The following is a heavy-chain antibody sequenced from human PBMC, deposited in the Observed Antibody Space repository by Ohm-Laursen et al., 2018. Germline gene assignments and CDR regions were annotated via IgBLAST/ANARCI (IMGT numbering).Heavy chain of an antibody. CDR2: ISSSGSTI. D-gene: IGHD3-16*01. J-gene: IGHJ4*02. CDR1: GFSFSRNA. Sequence: SLRLSCAAPGFSFSRNAMNWVRQAPGKGLEWVSYISSSGSTIYYADSVKGRFTISRDNAKNSLYLQMNSLRAEDTAVYYCARDPVGGLTDYWGQGTLVTVSS. V-gene: IGHV3-48*03. CDR3: ARDPVGGLTDY.